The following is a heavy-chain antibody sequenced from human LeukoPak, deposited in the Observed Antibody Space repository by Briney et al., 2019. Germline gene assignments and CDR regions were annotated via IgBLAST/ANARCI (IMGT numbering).Heavy chain of an antibody. CDR3: AREKIVVVPAAIPVYYYYYMDV. CDR1: GYTFTGYY. Sequence: ASVKVSCKASGYTFTGYYMHWVRQAPGQGLEWMGWINPNSGGTNYAQKFQGRVTMTRDTSISTAYMELSRLRSDDTAVYYCAREKIVVVPAAIPVYYYYYMDVWGKGTTVTVPS. V-gene: IGHV1-2*02. CDR2: INPNSGGT. D-gene: IGHD2-2*02. J-gene: IGHJ6*03.